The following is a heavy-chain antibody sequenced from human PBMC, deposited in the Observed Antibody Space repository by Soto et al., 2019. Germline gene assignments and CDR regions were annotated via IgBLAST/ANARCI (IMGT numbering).Heavy chain of an antibody. Sequence: SETLSLTCTVSGAPITINYWSWIRQAPGKGLEWIGYIYYSGSTTYNPSLKSRVTMSADTSKDQFSLKLNSVTAADTAVYYGARDAGSPYDRWRPGILITVSS. V-gene: IGHV4-59*01. CDR3: ARDAGSPYDR. CDR1: GAPITINY. D-gene: IGHD2-15*01. J-gene: IGHJ5*02. CDR2: IYYSGST.